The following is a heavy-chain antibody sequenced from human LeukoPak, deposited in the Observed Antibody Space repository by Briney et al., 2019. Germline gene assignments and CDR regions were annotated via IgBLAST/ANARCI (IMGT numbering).Heavy chain of an antibody. CDR2: INHSGST. D-gene: IGHD1-14*01. Sequence: PSETLSLTCAVYGGSFSGYYWSWLRQPPGKGLEWIGEINHSGSTNYNPSLKRRVPISVDTSKNQFSLKLSSVTAADTAVYYCARDNPPGGREDYYYYVMDVWGQGTTVTVSS. CDR3: ARDNPPGGREDYYYYVMDV. CDR1: GGSFSGYY. J-gene: IGHJ6*02. V-gene: IGHV4-34*01.